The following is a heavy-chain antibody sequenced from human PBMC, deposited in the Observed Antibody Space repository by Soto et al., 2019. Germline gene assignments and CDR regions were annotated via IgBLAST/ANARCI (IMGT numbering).Heavy chain of an antibody. D-gene: IGHD6-19*01. V-gene: IGHV4-59*01. CDR1: GGSISSYY. CDR3: ARVGAVAGYYYYYYYMDV. J-gene: IGHJ6*03. Sequence: SETLSLTCTVSGGSISSYYWSWIRQPPGKGLEWIGYIYYSGSTNYNPSLKSRVTISVDTSKNQFSLKLSSVTAADTAVYYCARVGAVAGYYYYYYYMDVWGKGTTVTVSS. CDR2: IYYSGST.